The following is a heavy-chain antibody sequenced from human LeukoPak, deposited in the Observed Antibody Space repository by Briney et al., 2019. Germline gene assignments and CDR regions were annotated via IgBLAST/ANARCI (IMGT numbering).Heavy chain of an antibody. Sequence: ASVKVPCKTSGYTFTNYGLSWVRQAPGQGLEWMGWISPYNDNTNYAQKFQGRVTMTTDTSTRTAYMELRSLRSDDTAVYYCARDRVQYSNYVSEYFQHWGQGTLVTVSS. CDR1: GYTFTNYG. CDR3: ARDRVQYSNYVSEYFQH. CDR2: ISPYNDNT. V-gene: IGHV1-18*01. J-gene: IGHJ1*01. D-gene: IGHD4-11*01.